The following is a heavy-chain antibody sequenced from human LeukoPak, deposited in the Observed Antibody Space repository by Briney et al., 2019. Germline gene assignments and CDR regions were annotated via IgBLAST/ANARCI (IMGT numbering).Heavy chain of an antibody. J-gene: IGHJ4*02. CDR2: ISGSGGST. CDR1: GFTFSSYA. Sequence: GGSLRLSCAASGFTFSSYAMSWVRQAPGKGLEWVSAISGSGGSTYYSDSVKGRFTISRDNSKNTLYLQMNSLRAEDTAVYYCAKDGYCSAGSCYKGDYWGQGTLVTVSS. D-gene: IGHD2-15*01. V-gene: IGHV3-23*01. CDR3: AKDGYCSAGSCYKGDY.